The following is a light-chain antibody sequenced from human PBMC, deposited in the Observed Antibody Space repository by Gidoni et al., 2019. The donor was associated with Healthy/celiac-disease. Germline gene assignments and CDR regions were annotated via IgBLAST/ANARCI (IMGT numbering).Light chain of an antibody. CDR2: DAS. J-gene: IGKJ3*01. CDR1: QSISSW. V-gene: IGKV1-5*01. Sequence: DIQMTQSPSTLSASVGDRVTITCRASQSISSWLAWYQQKPGKAPKLLIYDASSLESGVPSRFSGSGSGTEFTLTISSLQPDDFATYYCQQYNSYIFXXXPGTKVDIK. CDR3: QQYNSYIFX.